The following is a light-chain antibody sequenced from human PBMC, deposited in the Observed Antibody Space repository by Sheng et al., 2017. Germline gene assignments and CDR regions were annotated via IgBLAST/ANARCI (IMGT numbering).Light chain of an antibody. CDR2: DVS. J-gene: IGLJ2*01. CDR1: AVTLVVIS. Sequence: SALDSACLPCLGLLDSRSPSPALEPAVTLVVISMSPGTSNHPGKRPPNLMIYDVSNRPSGVTNRFSGSKSGNTASLTISGLQAEDEADYYCSSYTSRSTVIFGGGTKVTVL. CDR3: SSYTSRSTVI. V-gene: IGLV2-14*03.